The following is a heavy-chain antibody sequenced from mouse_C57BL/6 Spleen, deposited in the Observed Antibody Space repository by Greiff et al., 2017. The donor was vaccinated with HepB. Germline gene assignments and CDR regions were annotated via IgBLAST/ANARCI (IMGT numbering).Heavy chain of an antibody. CDR2: ISGGGGNT. V-gene: IGHV5-9*01. J-gene: IGHJ1*03. D-gene: IGHD3-2*02. Sequence: EVQVVESGGGLVKPGGSLKLSCAASGFTFSSYTMSWVRQTPEKRLEWVATISGGGGNTYYPDSVKGRFTISRDNAKNTLYLQMSSLRSEDTALYYCARHEGYYWYFDVWGTGTTVTVSS. CDR3: ARHEGYYWYFDV. CDR1: GFTFSSYT.